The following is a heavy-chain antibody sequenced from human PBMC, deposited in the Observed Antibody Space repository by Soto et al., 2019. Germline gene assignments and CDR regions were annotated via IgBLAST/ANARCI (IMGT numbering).Heavy chain of an antibody. D-gene: IGHD1-7*01. CDR1: GFTFSSHG. Sequence: QVQVVESGGGVVQPGRSLRLSCAASGFTFSSHGMHWVRQAPGKGLEWVAGVSYDGNDKYYADSVKGRFTISRDNSKNTLYLRMNSLRVEDTAVYYCARGIGNNWNYVWFDPWGQGTLVTVSS. J-gene: IGHJ5*02. CDR2: VSYDGNDK. CDR3: ARGIGNNWNYVWFDP. V-gene: IGHV3-30*03.